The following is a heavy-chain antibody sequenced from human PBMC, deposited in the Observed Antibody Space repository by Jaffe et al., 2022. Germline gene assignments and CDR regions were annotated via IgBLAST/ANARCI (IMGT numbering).Heavy chain of an antibody. J-gene: IGHJ3*02. CDR3: ATDPPTTVTTWIDDAFDI. D-gene: IGHD4-17*01. CDR2: FDPEDGET. CDR1: GYTLTELS. V-gene: IGHV1-24*01. Sequence: QVQLVQSGAEVKKPGASVKVSCKVSGYTLTELSMHWVRQAPGKGLEWMGGFDPEDGETIYAQKFQGRVTMTEDTSTDTAYMELSSLRSEDTAVYYCATDPPTTVTTWIDDAFDIWGQGTMVTVSS.